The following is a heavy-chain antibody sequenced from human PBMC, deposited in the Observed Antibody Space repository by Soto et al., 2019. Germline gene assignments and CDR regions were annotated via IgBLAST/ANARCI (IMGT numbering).Heavy chain of an antibody. CDR1: GGSISSYY. CDR2: IYTSGST. D-gene: IGHD1-1*01. CDR3: ARDGPTTGTPYYYGMDV. Sequence: QVQLQESGPGLVKPSETLSLTCTVSGGSISSYYWSWIRQPAGKGLEWIGRIYTSGSTNYNPSLKSRVTVSVDTSKNQFSLKLSSVTAADTAVYYCARDGPTTGTPYYYGMDVWGQGTTVTVSS. V-gene: IGHV4-4*07. J-gene: IGHJ6*02.